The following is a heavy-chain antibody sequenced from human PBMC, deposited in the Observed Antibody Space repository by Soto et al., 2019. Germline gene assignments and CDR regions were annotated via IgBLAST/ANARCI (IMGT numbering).Heavy chain of an antibody. D-gene: IGHD5-12*01. CDR2: VYHTGAT. J-gene: IGHJ4*02. CDR1: GGSFKSGSYY. CDR3: ARGGNRYSNVASGVGGFDY. Sequence: SETLSLTCTVSGGSFKSGSYYWSWIRQPPGKGLEWIAYVYHTGATNYNPSLKSRVTISLDTSKGQFSLNLTSLTTADTAVYFCARGGNRYSNVASGVGGFDYWGQGSLVTVSS. V-gene: IGHV4-61*01.